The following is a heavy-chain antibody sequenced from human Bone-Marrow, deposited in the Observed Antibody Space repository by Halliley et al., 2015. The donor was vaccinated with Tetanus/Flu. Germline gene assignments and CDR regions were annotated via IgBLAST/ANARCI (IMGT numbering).Heavy chain of an antibody. CDR1: GFSVSSTY. CDR3: AIRLGYCSGGDCAY. Sequence: SLRLSCAASGFSVSSTYMSWFRQAPGKGLEWVSGISGTGGITYYADSVKGRFTISRDNSKNTLFLQMNSLRAEDTAVYYCAIRLGYCSGGDCAYWGQGTLVTVSS. CDR2: ISGTGGIT. V-gene: IGHV3-23*01. D-gene: IGHD2-15*01. J-gene: IGHJ4*02.